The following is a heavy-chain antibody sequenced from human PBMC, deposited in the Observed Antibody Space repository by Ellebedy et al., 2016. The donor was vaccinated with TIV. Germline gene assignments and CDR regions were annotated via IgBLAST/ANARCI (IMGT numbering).Heavy chain of an antibody. V-gene: IGHV3-23*01. CDR2: ISDSGFKT. Sequence: PGGSLRLSCAASGFTFSIYGMNWVRQAPGKGLEWVSYISDSGFKTKYADSVKGRFTISRDTSKNTVNLQMNSLRVEDTAIYYCAKDLFYDSFGPCDYWGQGTLVTVSS. CDR3: AKDLFYDSFGPCDY. J-gene: IGHJ4*02. CDR1: GFTFSIYG. D-gene: IGHD3-22*01.